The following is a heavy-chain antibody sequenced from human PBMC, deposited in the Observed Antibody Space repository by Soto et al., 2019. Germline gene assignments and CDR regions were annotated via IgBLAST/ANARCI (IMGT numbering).Heavy chain of an antibody. V-gene: IGHV3-7*04. D-gene: IGHD3-16*02. CDR1: GFTFTSYW. CDR2: IKQDGGEK. CDR3: ARGAFPTWGTYPLDY. J-gene: IGHJ4*02. Sequence: EVQLVESGEGLVQPGGSLRLSCAASGFTFTSYWMTWVRQAPGKGLEWVANIKQDGGEKYYVGSVKGRFTISRDNAENSLYPQLDSLRAEDASVYYCARGAFPTWGTYPLDYWGQGTLVTVSS.